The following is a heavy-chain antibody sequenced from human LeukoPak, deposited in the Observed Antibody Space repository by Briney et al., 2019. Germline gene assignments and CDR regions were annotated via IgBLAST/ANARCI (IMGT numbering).Heavy chain of an antibody. J-gene: IGHJ4*02. CDR1: GVSIRSYY. D-gene: IGHD5-18*01. CDR2: IHTSGST. V-gene: IGHV4-4*07. CDR3: AGGTAMVKGY. Sequence: SETLSLTCIVSGVSIRSYYWSWIRQPAGKGLEWIGRIHTSGSTNYSPSLKSRLTMSVDMSKNQFSLKLSSVTAADTAVYYCAGGTAMVKGYWGQGTLVTVSS.